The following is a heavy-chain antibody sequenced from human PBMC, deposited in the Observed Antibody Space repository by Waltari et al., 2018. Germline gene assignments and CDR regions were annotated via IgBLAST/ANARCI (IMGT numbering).Heavy chain of an antibody. J-gene: IGHJ3*02. CDR3: AREEGMVRGVIITPSGAFDI. V-gene: IGHV4-39*07. Sequence: QLQLQESGPGLVKPSETLSLTCTVSGGSISSSSYYWGWIRHPPGKGLEWIGSIYYSGSTYYNPSLKSRVTISVDTSKNQFSLKLSSVTAADTAVYYCAREEGMVRGVIITPSGAFDIWGQGTMVTVSS. CDR1: GGSISSSSYY. CDR2: IYYSGST. D-gene: IGHD3-10*01.